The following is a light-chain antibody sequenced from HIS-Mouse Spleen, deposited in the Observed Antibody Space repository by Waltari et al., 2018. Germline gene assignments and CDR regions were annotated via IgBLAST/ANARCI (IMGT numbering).Light chain of an antibody. CDR3: QQYNSYSRT. J-gene: IGKJ1*01. Sequence: DIQMTQSPSTLSASVGDRVTITCRASQSISSWLAWYQQKPGKAPKRLIYKASSLESGGPSRFSGSGSVTEFTLTISSLQPDDFATYYCQQYNSYSRTFGQGTKVEIK. V-gene: IGKV1-5*03. CDR1: QSISSW. CDR2: KAS.